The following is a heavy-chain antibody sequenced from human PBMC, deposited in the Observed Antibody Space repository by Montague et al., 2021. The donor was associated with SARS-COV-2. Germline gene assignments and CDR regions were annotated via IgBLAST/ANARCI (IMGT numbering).Heavy chain of an antibody. CDR1: GGSISSYY. J-gene: IGHJ4*02. CDR3: ARASVARKVLDY. Sequence: SETLSLTCTVSGGSISSYYWSWIRQPPGKGLEWIGYIYYSGSTNYNHSLKSRVTISVDTSKNQFSLKLSSVTAADTAVYYCARASVARKVLDYWGQGTLVTVSS. D-gene: IGHD6-19*01. V-gene: IGHV4-59*01. CDR2: IYYSGST.